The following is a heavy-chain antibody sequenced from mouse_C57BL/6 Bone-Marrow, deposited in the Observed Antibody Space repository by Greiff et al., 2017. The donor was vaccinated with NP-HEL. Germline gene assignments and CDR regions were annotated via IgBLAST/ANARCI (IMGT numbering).Heavy chain of an antibody. V-gene: IGHV1-72*01. CDR2: IAPNSGGT. CDR1: GYTFTSYW. Sequence: QVQLQQPGAELVKPGASVKLSCKASGYTFTSYWMHWVKQRPGRGLEWIGRIAPNSGGTKYNEKFKSKATLTVDKPSSTAYMQLSSLTSEDSEVYYCARSKDNYSNYRDYWGKGTTLTVSS. D-gene: IGHD2-5*01. J-gene: IGHJ2*01. CDR3: ARSKDNYSNYRDY.